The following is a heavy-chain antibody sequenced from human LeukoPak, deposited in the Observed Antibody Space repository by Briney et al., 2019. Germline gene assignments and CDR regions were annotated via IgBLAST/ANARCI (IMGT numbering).Heavy chain of an antibody. Sequence: ASVKVSCKSSGYTFTDYYMYWVRQAPGQGLEWMGWIKPKSGGTNYAQKFQGRVTMTRDTSISTAYMELSRLRSDDTAVYYCARAIAVNYGMDVWGQGTTVIVSS. CDR1: GYTFTDYY. CDR3: ARAIAVNYGMDV. D-gene: IGHD6-19*01. J-gene: IGHJ6*02. CDR2: IKPKSGGT. V-gene: IGHV1-2*02.